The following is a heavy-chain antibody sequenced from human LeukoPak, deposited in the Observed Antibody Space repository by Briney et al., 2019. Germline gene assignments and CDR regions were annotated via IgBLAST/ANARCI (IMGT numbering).Heavy chain of an antibody. CDR3: AKWGDYDILTGYYVSDF. Sequence: GGSLRLSCAASGFTFSSYGMHWVRQAPGKGLEWVAVISYDGSNKYYADSVKGRFTISRDNSKNTLYVEMNTLRAEDTAVYYCAKWGDYDILTGYYVSDFWGQGTLVTVSS. D-gene: IGHD3-9*01. CDR2: ISYDGSNK. CDR1: GFTFSSYG. V-gene: IGHV3-30*18. J-gene: IGHJ4*02.